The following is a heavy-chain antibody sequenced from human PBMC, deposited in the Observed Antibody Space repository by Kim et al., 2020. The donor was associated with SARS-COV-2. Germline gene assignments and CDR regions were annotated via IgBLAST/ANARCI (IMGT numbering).Heavy chain of an antibody. Sequence: SETLSLTCTVSGGSISSGGYYWSWIRQHPGKGLEWIGYIYYSGSTYYNPSLKSRVTISVDTSKNQFSLKLSSVTAADTAVYYCARVKVGARQRSRFDYWGQGTLVTVSS. V-gene: IGHV4-31*03. D-gene: IGHD1-26*01. CDR2: IYYSGST. CDR1: GGSISSGGYY. J-gene: IGHJ4*02. CDR3: ARVKVGARQRSRFDY.